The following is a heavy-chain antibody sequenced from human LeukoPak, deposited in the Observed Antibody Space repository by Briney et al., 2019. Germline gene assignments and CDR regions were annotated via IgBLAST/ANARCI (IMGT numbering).Heavy chain of an antibody. V-gene: IGHV3-30*04. CDR1: GFTFSRYA. D-gene: IGHD6-19*01. CDR3: ARDIVAGSPDYFDY. Sequence: GGSLRLSCAASGFTFSRYAMHWVRQAPGKGLDWLAVISYDGEVKKYSDSVKGRFTISRDDSTNTLYLQMNSLTAEDTAVYYCARDIVAGSPDYFDYWGQGTLVTVSS. CDR2: ISYDGEVK. J-gene: IGHJ4*02.